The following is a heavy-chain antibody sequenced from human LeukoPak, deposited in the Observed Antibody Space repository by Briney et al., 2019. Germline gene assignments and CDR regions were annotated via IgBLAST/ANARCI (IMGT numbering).Heavy chain of an antibody. V-gene: IGHV3-23*01. CDR2: ISTSGSET. CDR3: AKGSGNGYGSGPFDY. J-gene: IGHJ4*02. CDR1: GFTFSRYW. Sequence: PGGSLRLSCAASGFTFSRYWMSWVRQAPGKGLEWVSAISTSGSETHYADSVKGRFTIARDNSKNTMSLQMSSLRAEDTALYYCAKGSGNGYGSGPFDYWGQGTLVTVSS. D-gene: IGHD3-10*01.